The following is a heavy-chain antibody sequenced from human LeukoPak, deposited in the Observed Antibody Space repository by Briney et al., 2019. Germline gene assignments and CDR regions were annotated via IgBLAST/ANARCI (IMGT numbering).Heavy chain of an antibody. CDR1: GFTVSSNY. V-gene: IGHV3-66*01. D-gene: IGHD3-22*01. CDR3: ARDGVKNYYDSSGYYQAIGY. CDR2: IYSGGST. Sequence: GGSLRLSCAASGFTVSSNYMSWVRQAPGKGLEWVSVIYSGGSTYSADSVKGRFTISRDNSKNTLYLQMNSLRAEDTAVYYCARDGVKNYYDSSGYYQAIGYWGQGTLVTVSS. J-gene: IGHJ4*02.